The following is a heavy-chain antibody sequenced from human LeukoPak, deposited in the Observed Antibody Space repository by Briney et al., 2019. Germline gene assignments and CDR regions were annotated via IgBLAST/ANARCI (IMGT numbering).Heavy chain of an antibody. V-gene: IGHV1-69*13. CDR3: ASGLGATHFDY. D-gene: IGHD1-26*01. CDR2: IIPIFGTA. CDR1: GGTFSSYA. Sequence: ASVKVSCKASGGTFSSYAISWVRQAPGQGLEWMGGIIPIFGTANYAQKFQGRVTITADESTSTAYMELSSLRSEDTAVYYCASGLGATHFDYWGQGTLVTVSS. J-gene: IGHJ4*02.